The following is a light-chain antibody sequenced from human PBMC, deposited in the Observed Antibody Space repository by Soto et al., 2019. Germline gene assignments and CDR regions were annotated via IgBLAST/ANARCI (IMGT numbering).Light chain of an antibody. CDR2: GAS. J-gene: IGKJ3*01. CDR3: QHYNNLPPIT. CDR1: EDIRTS. Sequence: DIQMTQSPSSLSASVGARVSITCQASEDIRTSLSWFQHKPGRAPKLLIYGASYLETGVPSRFRGSGSGTDFTLTISSLQPEDIATYYCQHYNNLPPITFGPGTIVDVK. V-gene: IGKV1-33*01.